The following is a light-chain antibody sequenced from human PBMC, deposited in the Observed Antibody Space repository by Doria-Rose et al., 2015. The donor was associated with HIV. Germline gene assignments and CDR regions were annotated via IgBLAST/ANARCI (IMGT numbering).Light chain of an antibody. J-gene: IGKJ3*01. Sequence: IQLTQSPSSLSASVGDRVTITCRASQDITSALAWYQQKPGKAPDLLIYDASTLQSGVPSRSSGSGSGTDFTLTISNLQPEDFATYYCQQFNSYPTFGPGTKVDIK. CDR3: QQFNSYPT. CDR2: DAS. V-gene: IGKV1-13*02. CDR1: QDITSA.